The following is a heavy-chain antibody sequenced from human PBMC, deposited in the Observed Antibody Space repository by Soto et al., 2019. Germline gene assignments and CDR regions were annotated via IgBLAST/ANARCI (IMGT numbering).Heavy chain of an antibody. J-gene: IGHJ6*02. CDR3: TTAKVGATTYGMDV. Sequence: EVQLVESGGGLVKPGGSLRLSCAASGFTFSNAWMSWVRQAPGKGLEWVGRIKSKTDGGTTDYAAPVKGRFTISRDDSKNTLYLQMNSLKTEDTAVYYCTTAKVGATTYGMDVWGQGTTVTVSS. D-gene: IGHD1-26*01. CDR1: GFTFSNAW. CDR2: IKSKTDGGTT. V-gene: IGHV3-15*01.